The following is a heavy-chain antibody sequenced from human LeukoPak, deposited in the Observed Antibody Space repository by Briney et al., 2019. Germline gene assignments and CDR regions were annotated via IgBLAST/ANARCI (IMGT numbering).Heavy chain of an antibody. V-gene: IGHV3-20*04. CDR1: GFTFDDYG. J-gene: IGHJ6*03. D-gene: IGHD5-18*01. CDR2: INWNGGST. CDR3: AREIGGYSYGKYYYDMDV. Sequence: PGGSLRLSCAASGFTFDDYGMSWVRQAPGKGLEWVSGINWNGGSTGYADSVKGRFTISRDNAKNSLYLQMNSLRAEDTALYYCAREIGGYSYGKYYYDMDVWGKGTTVTVSS.